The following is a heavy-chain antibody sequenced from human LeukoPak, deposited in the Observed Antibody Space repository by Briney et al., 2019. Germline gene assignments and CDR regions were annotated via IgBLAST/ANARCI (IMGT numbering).Heavy chain of an antibody. CDR1: GFTFSSYW. CDR3: ARGASVVVMTANDAFDI. Sequence: GGSLRLSCAASGFTFSSYWMSWVRQAPGKGLEWVANIKQDGSEKYYVDSVKGRFTISRDNAKNSLYLQMNSLRAEDTAVYYCARGASVVVMTANDAFDIWGQGTVVTVSS. J-gene: IGHJ3*02. V-gene: IGHV3-7*03. D-gene: IGHD2-21*02. CDR2: IKQDGSEK.